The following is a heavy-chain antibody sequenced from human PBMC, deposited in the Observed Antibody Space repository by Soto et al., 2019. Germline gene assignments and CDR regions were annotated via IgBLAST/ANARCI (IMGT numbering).Heavy chain of an antibody. J-gene: IGHJ4*02. CDR3: ARSPVTVLVPGL. CDR2: FHHTGST. V-gene: IGHV4-30-4*01. D-gene: IGHD4-4*01. CDR1: GDSINSALHY. Sequence: HVKLQESGPVVVKPSQTLSLTCSVSGDSINSALHYWGWVRQSPGKGLQWIGYFHHTGSTFYNPSLKSRVTFSVDTSKNEFSLNLTSVTATDTAIYFCARSPVTVLVPGLWGQGTLVSVSA.